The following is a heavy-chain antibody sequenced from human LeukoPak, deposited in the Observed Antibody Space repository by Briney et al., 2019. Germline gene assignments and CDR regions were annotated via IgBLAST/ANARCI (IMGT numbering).Heavy chain of an antibody. CDR2: IKSDGSEK. J-gene: IGHJ4*02. CDR3: ARGSMYSGSGSTCPYCDY. D-gene: IGHD3-10*01. CDR1: GFTFSSYW. Sequence: GGSLRLSCAASGFTFSSYWMSWVRQSPGKGLEWVANIKSDGSEKYFMDSVKGRFTISRDNAKNALYLEMNSLRAEDTACYFCARGSMYSGSGSTCPYCDYWPKGTVVTVST. V-gene: IGHV3-7*01.